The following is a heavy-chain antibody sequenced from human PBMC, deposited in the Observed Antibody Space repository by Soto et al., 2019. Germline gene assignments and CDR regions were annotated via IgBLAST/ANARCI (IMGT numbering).Heavy chain of an antibody. V-gene: IGHV5-51*01. CDR3: SRHYCSSTSCYPVYYYYYGRDG. D-gene: IGHD2-2*01. CDR1: GYSFTSYW. CDR2: IYPGDSDT. J-gene: IGHJ6*02. Sequence: PGESLKISCKGSGYSFTSYWIGWVRQMPGKGLEWMGIIYPGDSDTRYSPSFQGQVTISADKSISTAYLQWSSLKASDTAMYYCSRHYCSSTSCYPVYYYYYGRDGWGQGTTGTVSS.